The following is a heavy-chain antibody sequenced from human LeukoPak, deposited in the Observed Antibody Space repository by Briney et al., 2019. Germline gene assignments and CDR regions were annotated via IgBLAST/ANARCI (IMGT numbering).Heavy chain of an antibody. CDR3: ARGYGDYAFDYYYYMDV. V-gene: IGHV1-8*01. CDR1: GYTFTSYG. Sequence: ASVKVSCKASGYTFTSYGINWVRQATGQGLEWMGWMNPNSGNTGYAQKFQGRVTMTRNTSISTAYMELSSLRSEDTAVYYCARGYGDYAFDYYYYMDVWGKGTTVTVSS. J-gene: IGHJ6*03. CDR2: MNPNSGNT. D-gene: IGHD4-17*01.